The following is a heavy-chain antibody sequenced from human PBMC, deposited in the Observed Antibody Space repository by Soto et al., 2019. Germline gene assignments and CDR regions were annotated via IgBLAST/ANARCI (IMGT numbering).Heavy chain of an antibody. V-gene: IGHV3-33*01. CDR2: KWFDGSNK. J-gene: IGHJ4*02. CDR1: GFTFSSYG. Sequence: QVQLVESGGGVVQPGRSLRLSWAASGFTFSSYGMHWVRQAPGKGLEWVAVKWFDGSNKFYADSVKGRFTISRDNSKNTVSLQMNSLRDEDSAAYYCATTGPYWGQGTLVTVSS. CDR3: ATTGPY.